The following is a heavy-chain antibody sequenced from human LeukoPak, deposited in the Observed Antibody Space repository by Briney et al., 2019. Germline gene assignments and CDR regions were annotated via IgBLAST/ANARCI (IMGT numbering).Heavy chain of an antibody. J-gene: IGHJ6*02. CDR1: GGSVSSGSYY. CDR3: ARDGRIAVAGFYYYYGMDV. CDR2: IYYSGST. V-gene: IGHV4-61*01. D-gene: IGHD6-19*01. Sequence: SETLSLTCTVSGGSVSSGSYYWSWIRQPPGKGLEWIGYIYYSGSTNYNPSLKSRVTISVDTSKNQFSLKLSSVTAADTAMYYCARDGRIAVAGFYYYYGMDVWGQGTTVTVSS.